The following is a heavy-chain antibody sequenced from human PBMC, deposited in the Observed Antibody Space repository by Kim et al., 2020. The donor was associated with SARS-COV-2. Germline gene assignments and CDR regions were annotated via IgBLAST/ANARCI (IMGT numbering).Heavy chain of an antibody. CDR3: ARETGTTIVWFDP. J-gene: IGHJ5*02. CDR2: ISSSSSYI. Sequence: GGSLRLSCAASGFTFSSYSMNWVRQAPGKGLEWVSSISSSSSYIYYADSVKGRFTISRDNAKNSLYLQMNSLRAEDTAVYYCARETGTTIVWFDPWGQGTLVTVSS. D-gene: IGHD1-7*01. V-gene: IGHV3-21*01. CDR1: GFTFSSYS.